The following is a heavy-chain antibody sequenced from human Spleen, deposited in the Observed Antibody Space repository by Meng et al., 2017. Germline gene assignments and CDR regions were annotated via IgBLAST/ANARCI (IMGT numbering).Heavy chain of an antibody. CDR2: IYSGGST. Sequence: LSLTCAASGFTVSSNYMSWVRQAPGKGLEWVSVIYSGGSTYYADSVKGRFTISRDNSKNTLYLQMNSLRAEDTAVYYCARSRHLWLLDYWGQGTLVTVSS. CDR1: GFTVSSNY. V-gene: IGHV3-66*02. D-gene: IGHD5-24*01. CDR3: ARSRHLWLLDY. J-gene: IGHJ4*02.